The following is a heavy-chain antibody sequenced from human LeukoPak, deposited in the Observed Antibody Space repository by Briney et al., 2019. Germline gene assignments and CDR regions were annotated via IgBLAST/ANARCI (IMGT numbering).Heavy chain of an antibody. Sequence: SETLSLTCTVSGGSISSYYWSWIRQPPGKGLEWIGYIYYSGTTDYNPSLKSRVTISVDTSNNQFSLKVSSVTAADTAVYYCARSSGPYRSFDYWGQGTLVPVSS. CDR2: IYYSGTT. CDR1: GGSISSYY. J-gene: IGHJ4*02. CDR3: ARSSGPYRSFDY. V-gene: IGHV4-59*01. D-gene: IGHD1-26*01.